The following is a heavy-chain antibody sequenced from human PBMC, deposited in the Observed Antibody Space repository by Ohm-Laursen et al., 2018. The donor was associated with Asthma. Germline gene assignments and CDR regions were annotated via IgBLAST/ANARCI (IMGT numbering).Heavy chain of an antibody. CDR2: LFPDGRST. J-gene: IGHJ4*02. Sequence: SLRLSCAASGFIVSDYFMHWVRQRLGEGLVWISHLFPDGRSTNYADSVRGRFTFSRDDAQNTVYLQMHSLRVDDTAVYFCARGNVEGLLWGQGTLVTVSS. CDR3: ARGNVEGLL. V-gene: IGHV3-74*01. CDR1: GFIVSDYF.